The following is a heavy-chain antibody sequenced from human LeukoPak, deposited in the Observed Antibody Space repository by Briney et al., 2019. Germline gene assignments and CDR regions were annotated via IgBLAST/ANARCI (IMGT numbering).Heavy chain of an antibody. J-gene: IGHJ4*02. CDR3: ARGMVDSSADY. V-gene: IGHV3-30*03. CDR2: ISYDGNED. Sequence: GGSLRLSCAASGFPFNKYGVLWVRQAPGKGLDWLAVISYDGNEDYYADSVKGRFTISKDKSKDTVNLQLNSLRPEDTAVYYCARGMVDSSADYWGQGTLVTVSS. CDR1: GFPFNKYG. D-gene: IGHD3-22*01.